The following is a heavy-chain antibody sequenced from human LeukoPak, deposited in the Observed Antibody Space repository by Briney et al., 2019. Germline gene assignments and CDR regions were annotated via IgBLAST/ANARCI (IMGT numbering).Heavy chain of an antibody. D-gene: IGHD6-13*01. CDR3: AKDAAAAAPLPHFDY. CDR2: ISFDGNNQ. V-gene: IGHV3-30*18. Sequence: PGGSLRLSCAASRFNFGFYGMHWVRQAPGKGLEWVALISFDGNNQHYADSVKGRFTVSRDNSKNTLYLQMNSLGADDTAVYFCAKDAAAAAPLPHFDYWGQGTLVTVST. CDR1: RFNFGFYG. J-gene: IGHJ4*02.